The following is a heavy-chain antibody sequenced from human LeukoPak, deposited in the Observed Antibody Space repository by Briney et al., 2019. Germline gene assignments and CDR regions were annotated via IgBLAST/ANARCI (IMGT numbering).Heavy chain of an antibody. CDR2: IIPTLGTV. Sequence: SVKVSCKASGGNYNDYSIAWVRQGLGQGLEWMGRIIPTLGTVDYAQKFQARIAITADKSRGTVYMELNSLTSEDTAVYYCARTVSAFTFIGDFYHGLDVWGPGTTVIVSS. CDR3: ARTVSAFTFIGDFYHGLDV. CDR1: GGNYNDYS. D-gene: IGHD3-10*01. J-gene: IGHJ6*02. V-gene: IGHV1-69*08.